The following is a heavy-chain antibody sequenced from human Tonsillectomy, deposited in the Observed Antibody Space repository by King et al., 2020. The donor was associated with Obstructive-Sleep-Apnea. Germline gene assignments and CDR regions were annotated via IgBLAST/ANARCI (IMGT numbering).Heavy chain of an antibody. CDR1: GGSISSSSYY. Sequence: QLQESGPGLVKPSETLSLTCTVSGGSISSSSYYWGWIRQPPGKGLEWIGSIYYSGSTYYNPSLKSRVTISVDTSKNQFSLKLSSVTAADTAVYYCARDGADSSGWSPKYYFDYWGQGTLVTVSS. CDR2: IYYSGST. J-gene: IGHJ4*02. V-gene: IGHV4-39*07. CDR3: ARDGADSSGWSPKYYFDY. D-gene: IGHD6-19*01.